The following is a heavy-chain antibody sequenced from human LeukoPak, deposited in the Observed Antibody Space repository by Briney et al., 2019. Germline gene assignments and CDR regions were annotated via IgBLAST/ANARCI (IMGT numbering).Heavy chain of an antibody. Sequence: GGSLRLSCAASGFSFSVYAMTWVRQAPGKGLEWVSVISGSGGSTFYADSVKGRFTISRDNSKNTLYLQMNSLRAEDTAVYYCARANHYSDSIGYSLYYFDYWGQGTLVTVSS. CDR1: GFSFSVYA. CDR3: ARANHYSDSIGYSLYYFDY. CDR2: ISGSGGST. V-gene: IGHV3-23*01. J-gene: IGHJ4*02. D-gene: IGHD3-22*01.